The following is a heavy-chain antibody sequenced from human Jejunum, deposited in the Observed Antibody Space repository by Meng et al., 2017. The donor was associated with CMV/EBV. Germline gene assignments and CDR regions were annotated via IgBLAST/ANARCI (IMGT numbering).Heavy chain of an antibody. J-gene: IGHJ6*02. V-gene: IGHV4-59*01. CDR3: ARDNGDYYYGMDV. Sequence: NVSGGSINDYYWSWIRQSPGKGLEWIGYIYYSGATRYNPSLESRVSISIDTSKKHFSLKMRSVTAADTAMYYCARDNGDYYYGMDVWGQGTPVTVSS. CDR1: GGSINDYY. CDR2: IYYSGAT. D-gene: IGHD4-17*01.